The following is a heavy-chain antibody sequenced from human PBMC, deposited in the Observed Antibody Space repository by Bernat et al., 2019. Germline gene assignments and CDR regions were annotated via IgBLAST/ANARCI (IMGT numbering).Heavy chain of an antibody. D-gene: IGHD2-21*01. Sequence: QVQLQESGPGLVKPSETLSLTCDVSGASINSYWWSWVRQPPGKGLEWIGEIEHGGATNYNPSLKSRVTISVDKSKNQFSLKPSSVTDADTALYYCARNGAYCIEVWGQGTTVTVS. V-gene: IGHV4-4*02. CDR2: IEHGGAT. CDR1: GASINSYW. J-gene: IGHJ6*02. CDR3: ARNGAYCIEV.